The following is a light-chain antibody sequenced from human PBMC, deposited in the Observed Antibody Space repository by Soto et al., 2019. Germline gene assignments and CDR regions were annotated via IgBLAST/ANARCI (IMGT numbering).Light chain of an antibody. CDR2: DVS. CDR3: CSFAGSYTFWV. Sequence: QSALTQPRSVSGSPGQSVTISCTGTSSDVGDYNYVSWYQQYPGKAPKLVIYDVSKRPSGVPDRFSGSKSGNTASLTISGLQAEDDAAYYCCSFAGSYTFWVFGGGTKLTVL. V-gene: IGLV2-11*01. J-gene: IGLJ3*02. CDR1: SSDVGDYNY.